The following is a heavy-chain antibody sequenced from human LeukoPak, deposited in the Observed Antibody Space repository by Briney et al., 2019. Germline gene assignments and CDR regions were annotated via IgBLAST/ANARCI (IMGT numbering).Heavy chain of an antibody. D-gene: IGHD6-6*01. V-gene: IGHV4-34*01. J-gene: IGHJ5*02. CDR2: ISHSGST. CDR3: ARVGARIAARPNWFAP. CDR1: GGSFSGYY. Sequence: SETLSLTCAVYGGSFSGYYWSWIRQPPGKGLEWIGEISHSGSTNYNPSLKSRVTISVDTSKNQFSLKLSSVPAADTAVYYCARVGARIAARPNWFAPWGQGTLVTVSS.